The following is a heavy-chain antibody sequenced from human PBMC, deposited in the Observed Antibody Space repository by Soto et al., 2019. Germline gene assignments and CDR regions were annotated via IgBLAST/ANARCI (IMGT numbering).Heavy chain of an antibody. CDR1: GGSISSYY. D-gene: IGHD1-26*01. CDR2: IYYSGST. V-gene: IGHV4-59*01. CDR3: ARDFPRGNDAFDI. Sequence: SETLSLTCTVSGGSISSYYWSWIRQPPGKGLEWIGYIYYSGSTNYNPSLKSRVTISVDTSKNQFSLKLSSVTAADTAVYYCARDFPRGNDAFDIWGQGTMVTVSS. J-gene: IGHJ3*02.